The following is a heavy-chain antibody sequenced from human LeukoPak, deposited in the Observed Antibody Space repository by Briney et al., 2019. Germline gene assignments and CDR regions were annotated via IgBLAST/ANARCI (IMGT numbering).Heavy chain of an antibody. J-gene: IGHJ1*01. V-gene: IGHV3-9*01. D-gene: IGHD6-19*01. CDR1: GFTFDNYA. CDR2: ISWNSGTI. CDR3: ARAYKDRSLAGKKESFQH. Sequence: GGSLRLSCAASGFTFDNYAMNWVRQVPGKGLEWISLISWNSGTIGYADSVKGRFTISRDNANNFLYLQMNSLRAEDTALYYCARAYKDRSLAGKKESFQHWGQGTLVTVS.